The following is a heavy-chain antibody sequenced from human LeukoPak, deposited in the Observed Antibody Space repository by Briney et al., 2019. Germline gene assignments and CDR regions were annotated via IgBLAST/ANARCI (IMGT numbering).Heavy chain of an antibody. V-gene: IGHV4-30-2*01. D-gene: IGHD1-1*01. J-gene: IGHJ5*01. CDR1: GGSISSGGYY. Sequence: SETLSLTCTVSGGSISSGGYYWSWIRQPPGKGLEWIGYIYHSGSTYYNPSLKSRVTMSVDTSKNQFSLKLSSVTAADTAVYYCARETGNAFDPDWFDPWGQGTLVIVSS. CDR2: IYHSGST. CDR3: ARETGNAFDPDWFDP.